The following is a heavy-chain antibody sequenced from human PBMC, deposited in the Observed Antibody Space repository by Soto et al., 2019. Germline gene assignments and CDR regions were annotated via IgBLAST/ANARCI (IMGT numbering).Heavy chain of an antibody. V-gene: IGHV1-18*01. D-gene: IGHD5-18*01. CDR1: GYTFTSYG. J-gene: IGHJ4*02. CDR3: ARDAAMALPDA. CDR2: MSAYNGNT. Sequence: QVQLVQSGAEVKKPGASVKVSCKASGYTFTSYGIIWVRQAPGQGLEWMGWMSAYNGNTKYAQKLQGRVTMTTDTPTSTASMELTSLRSDDTAVYYCARDAAMALPDAWGQGTLVTVSS.